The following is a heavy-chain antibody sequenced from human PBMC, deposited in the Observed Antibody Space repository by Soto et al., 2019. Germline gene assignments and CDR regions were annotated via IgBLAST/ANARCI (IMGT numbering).Heavy chain of an antibody. D-gene: IGHD6-13*01. Sequence: GESLKISCKGSGYTFSSNWIAWVRQMPGKGLEWMGIIYPDGSDTRYSPSFQGQVTTSADKSLSTAYLQWSSLKASDTAMYYCARGTSWYSWFDPWGQGTPVTVSS. J-gene: IGHJ5*02. V-gene: IGHV5-51*01. CDR2: IYPDGSDT. CDR3: ARGTSWYSWFDP. CDR1: GYTFSSNW.